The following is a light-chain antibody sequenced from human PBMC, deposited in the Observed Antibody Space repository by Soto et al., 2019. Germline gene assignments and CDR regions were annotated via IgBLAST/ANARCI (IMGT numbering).Light chain of an antibody. Sequence: EIVMTQSPATLSVSPGERATLSCSASESVSGNLAWYQQKPGQAPRLLIYDTASRATAIPARFSGSGSGTEFTLTISSLQSEDFAVSYCQQYSKWPTFGQGTRLETK. CDR3: QQYSKWPT. CDR2: DTA. V-gene: IGKV3-15*01. J-gene: IGKJ5*01. CDR1: ESVSGN.